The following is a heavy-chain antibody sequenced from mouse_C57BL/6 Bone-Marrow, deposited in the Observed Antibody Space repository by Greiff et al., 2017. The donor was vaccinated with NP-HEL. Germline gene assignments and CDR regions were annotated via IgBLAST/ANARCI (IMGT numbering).Heavy chain of an antibody. J-gene: IGHJ2*01. Sequence: DVKLQESGPGLVKPSQSLSLTCSVTGYSITSGYYWNWIRQFPGNKLEWMGYISYDGSNNYNPSLKNRISITRDTSKNQFFLKLNSVTTEDTATYYCARERLYYYGSMYFDYWGQGTTLTVSS. CDR1: GYSITSGYY. V-gene: IGHV3-6*01. D-gene: IGHD1-1*01. CDR2: ISYDGSN. CDR3: ARERLYYYGSMYFDY.